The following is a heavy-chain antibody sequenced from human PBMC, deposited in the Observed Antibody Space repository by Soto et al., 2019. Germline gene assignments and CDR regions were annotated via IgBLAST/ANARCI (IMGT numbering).Heavy chain of an antibody. J-gene: IGHJ5*02. CDR2: HYSGGST. V-gene: IGHV3-53*01. CDR3: ARHRHPRGTVGATSPLDP. Sequence: DVQPVESGGGLVQPGGSLRLSCAISGFSVSSNYLSWVRQAPGKGLEWVSVHYSGGSTYYADSVQGRFTISRDKSNNTLYLQMRRVRAEDTAVYFCARHRHPRGTVGATSPLDPWGQGTQVTVSS. D-gene: IGHD1-26*01. CDR1: GFSVSSNY.